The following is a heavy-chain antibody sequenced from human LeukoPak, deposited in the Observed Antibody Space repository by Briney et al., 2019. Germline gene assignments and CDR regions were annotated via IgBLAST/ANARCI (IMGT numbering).Heavy chain of an antibody. CDR2: INHSGST. Sequence: PSETLSLTCAVYGGSFSGYYWSWIRQPPGKGLEWIGEINHSGSTNYNPSLKSRVTISVDTSKNQFSLKLSSVTAADTAVYYCARGYRMRQPLLIWGQGTLVTVSS. J-gene: IGHJ4*02. D-gene: IGHD1-14*01. CDR1: GGSFSGYY. V-gene: IGHV4-34*01. CDR3: ARGYRMRQPLLI.